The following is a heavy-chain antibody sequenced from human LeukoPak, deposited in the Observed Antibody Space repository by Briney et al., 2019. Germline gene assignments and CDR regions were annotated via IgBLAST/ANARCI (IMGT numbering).Heavy chain of an antibody. J-gene: IGHJ4*02. D-gene: IGHD1-26*01. V-gene: IGHV4-34*01. CDR1: GGSFSGYY. CDR3: ARYSGSYPLPYYFDY. Sequence: MSSEILSLTCAVYGGSFSGYYWSWIRQPPGKGLEWIGEINHSGSTNYNPSLKSRVTISADTSKNQFSLKLSSVTAADTAVYYCARYSGSYPLPYYFDYWGQGTLVTVSS. CDR2: INHSGST.